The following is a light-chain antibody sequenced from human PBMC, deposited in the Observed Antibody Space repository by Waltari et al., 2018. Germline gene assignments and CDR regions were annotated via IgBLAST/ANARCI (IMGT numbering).Light chain of an antibody. J-gene: IGLJ2*01. Sequence: QSALTQPASVSGSPGESLTISCTGTSSDIGGCNYVSWYQQHPGKAPELMIYDVNYRPSGVSNRFSGSKSGNTASLTISGLQAEDEADYYCSSYTSSNIIIFGGGTKLSVL. CDR2: DVN. CDR1: SSDIGGCNY. V-gene: IGLV2-14*03. CDR3: SSYTSSNIII.